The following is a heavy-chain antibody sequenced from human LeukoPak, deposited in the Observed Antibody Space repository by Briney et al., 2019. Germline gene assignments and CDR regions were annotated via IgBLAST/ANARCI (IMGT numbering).Heavy chain of an antibody. CDR1: GFTVSSNY. V-gene: IGHV3-7*05. CDR2: IKQDGSEK. CDR3: ARDLGSGSYSHFVDY. J-gene: IGHJ4*02. D-gene: IGHD1-26*01. Sequence: GGSLRLSCAASGFTVSSNYMSWVRQAPGKGLEWVANIKQDGSEKYYVDSVKGRFTISRDNAKNSLYLQMNSLRAEDTAVYYCARDLGSGSYSHFVDYWGQGTLVTVSS.